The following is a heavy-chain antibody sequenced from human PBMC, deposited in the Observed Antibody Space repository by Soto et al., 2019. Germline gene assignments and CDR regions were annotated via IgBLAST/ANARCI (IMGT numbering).Heavy chain of an antibody. CDR1: GGSISSGGYY. CDR2: IYYSGST. J-gene: IGHJ4*02. V-gene: IGHV4-31*03. CDR3: ARANGGYSYWVDY. Sequence: QVQLQESGPGLVKPSQTLSLTCTVSGGSISSGGYYWSWIRQHPGKGLEWIGYIYYSGSTYYNPSLKRRVTISVDTSKNQFSLKLSSVTAADTAVYYCARANGGYSYWVDYWGQGTLVTVSS. D-gene: IGHD5-18*01.